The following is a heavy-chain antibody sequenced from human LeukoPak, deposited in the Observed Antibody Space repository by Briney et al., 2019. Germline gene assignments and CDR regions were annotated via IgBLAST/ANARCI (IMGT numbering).Heavy chain of an antibody. Sequence: GGSLRLSCAASGFTFSSYAMHWARQAPGKGLEWVAVISYDGSNKYYADSVKGRFTISRDNSKNTLYLQMNSLRAEDTAVYYCARELTTAKYQLLYNWFDPWGQGTLVTVSS. D-gene: IGHD2-2*01. CDR3: ARELTTAKYQLLYNWFDP. CDR2: ISYDGSNK. J-gene: IGHJ5*02. CDR1: GFTFSSYA. V-gene: IGHV3-30*04.